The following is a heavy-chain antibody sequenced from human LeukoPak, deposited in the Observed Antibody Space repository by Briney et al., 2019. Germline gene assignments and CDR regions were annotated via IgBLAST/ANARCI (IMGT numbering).Heavy chain of an antibody. CDR2: FIPILGTA. Sequence: GASVKVSCKASGGTFRSYGLNWVRQPPGQGLEWMGGFIPILGTAKYAQKLQGRVTITADESTSTGYMELSSLRYEDTAVYYCARGLYCSSSTSCYDYGMDVWGQGTTVTVSS. CDR1: GGTFRSYG. J-gene: IGHJ6*02. CDR3: ARGLYCSSSTSCYDYGMDV. D-gene: IGHD2-2*01. V-gene: IGHV1-69*13.